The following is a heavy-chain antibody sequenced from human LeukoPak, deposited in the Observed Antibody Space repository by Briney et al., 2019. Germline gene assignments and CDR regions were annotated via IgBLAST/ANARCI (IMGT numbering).Heavy chain of an antibody. CDR2: IKSDGSST. Sequence: GGSLRLSCAASGFTFSGNWMHWVRQAPGKGLMWVSRIKSDGSSTSYADSVKVRFTISRDNAKKTLYLQMDSLTDEDTAVYYCATSKWELPSPYDYWGQGTLVTVSS. D-gene: IGHD1-26*01. V-gene: IGHV3-74*01. J-gene: IGHJ4*02. CDR1: GFTFSGNW. CDR3: ATSKWELPSPYDY.